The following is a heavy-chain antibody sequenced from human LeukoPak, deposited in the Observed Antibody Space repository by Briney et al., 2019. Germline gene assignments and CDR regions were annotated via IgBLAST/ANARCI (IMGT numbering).Heavy chain of an antibody. V-gene: IGHV4-59*08. Sequence: SETLSLTCTVSGGSISSYYWSWIRQPPGKGLEWIGYIYYSGSTNYNPSLKSRVTIPVDTSKNQFSLKLSSVTAADTAVYYCASAGEQWLVRGIGSFDIWGQGTMVTVSS. CDR3: ASAGEQWLVRGIGSFDI. D-gene: IGHD6-19*01. CDR2: IYYSGST. J-gene: IGHJ3*02. CDR1: GGSISSYY.